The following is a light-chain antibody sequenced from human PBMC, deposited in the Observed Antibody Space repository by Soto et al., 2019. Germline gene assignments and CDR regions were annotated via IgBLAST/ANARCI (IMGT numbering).Light chain of an antibody. Sequence: QSVLTQPPSVSGAPGQRVTISCSGSNSNIGAGSDVHWYQQLPGTAPKLLIYGNNNRPSGVPDRFSGSKSGTSASLAITGLQAEDEADYYCSSHTSSASVVFGGGTKLTVL. CDR3: SSHTSSASVV. CDR2: GNN. V-gene: IGLV1-40*01. CDR1: NSNIGAGSD. J-gene: IGLJ2*01.